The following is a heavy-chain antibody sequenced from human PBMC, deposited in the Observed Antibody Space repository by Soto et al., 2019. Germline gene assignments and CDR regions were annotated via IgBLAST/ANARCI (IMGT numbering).Heavy chain of an antibody. CDR3: ASRYESSGHFDY. Sequence: TLSLTCTVSGGSISSGDYYWNWIRQPPGKGLEWIGYIYYSGSTYYNPSLKSRVTISVDTSKNQFSLKLSSVTAADTAVYYRASRYESSGHFDYWGQGTLVTVSS. D-gene: IGHD3-22*01. CDR1: GGSISSGDYY. J-gene: IGHJ4*02. V-gene: IGHV4-30-4*01. CDR2: IYYSGST.